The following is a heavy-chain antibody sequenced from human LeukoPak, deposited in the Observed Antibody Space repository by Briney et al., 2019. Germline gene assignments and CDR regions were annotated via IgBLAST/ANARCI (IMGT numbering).Heavy chain of an antibody. CDR1: GGSFSGYY. D-gene: IGHD6-19*01. V-gene: IGHV4-34*01. CDR2: INHSGST. J-gene: IGHJ5*02. CDR3: ARGVKVAVAGTFLANWFDP. Sequence: SETLSLTCAVYGGSFSGYYWSWIRQPPGKGLEWIGEINHSGSTNYNPSLKSRVTISVDTSKNQFSLKLSSVTAADTAVYYCARGVKVAVAGTFLANWFDPWGQGTLVTVSS.